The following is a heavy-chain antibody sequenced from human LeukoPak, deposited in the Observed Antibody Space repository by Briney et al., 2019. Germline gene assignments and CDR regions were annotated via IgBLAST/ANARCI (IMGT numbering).Heavy chain of an antibody. CDR3: ARGIYGDPVAFDS. J-gene: IGHJ4*02. CDR2: LKSDGSTA. D-gene: IGHD4-17*01. CDR1: GFTFSSLN. Sequence: PGGSLRLSCAASGFTFSSLNMHWVRQAPGKGLVWVSRLKSDGSTAMYADSVQGRFTISRDNARNTVHLLMSSLTVEDTGVYYCARGIYGDPVAFDSWGQGALVTVSS. V-gene: IGHV3-74*03.